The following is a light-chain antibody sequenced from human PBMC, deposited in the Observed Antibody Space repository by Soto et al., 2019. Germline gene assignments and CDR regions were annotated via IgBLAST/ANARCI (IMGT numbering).Light chain of an antibody. CDR2: EVS. Sequence: QSALTQPTSASGSPGQSVTLSCTGTSSDIGKYIFVSWYQQHPGKAPKLIIYEVSRRPSGVPDRFSGAKSGNTAFLTVSGLQSEDEADYYCSSYAGDNNSLFGGGTKLTVL. CDR1: SSDIGKYIF. V-gene: IGLV2-8*01. J-gene: IGLJ2*01. CDR3: SSYAGDNNSL.